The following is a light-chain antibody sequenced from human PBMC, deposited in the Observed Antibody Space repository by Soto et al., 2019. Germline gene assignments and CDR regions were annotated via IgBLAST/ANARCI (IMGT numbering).Light chain of an antibody. V-gene: IGKV3-15*01. J-gene: IGKJ1*01. Sequence: IVMTQSPATVSESPGHRATLSCRAGQTIYSNVAWYQQRPGQAPRLLIYRASTRATGVPARFSGSGSGTEFTLTISGLQSEDFALYYCQQYQNLWTFGQGTKVDNK. CDR3: QQYQNLWT. CDR2: RAS. CDR1: QTIYSN.